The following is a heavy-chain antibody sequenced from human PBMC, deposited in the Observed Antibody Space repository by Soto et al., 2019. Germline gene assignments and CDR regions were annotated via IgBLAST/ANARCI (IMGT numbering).Heavy chain of an antibody. CDR2: ISSSSSNI. Sequence: EVQLVESGGGLVQPGGSLRLSCAASGFTFSTYSMSWVRQAPGKGLERVAYISSSSSNIYYADSVKGRFTISRDNAKNSLYLQVNSLRDEDSAVYYCARVVVPAAIQELDYWGQGTLVAVSS. V-gene: IGHV3-48*02. CDR1: GFTFSTYS. CDR3: ARVVVPAAIQELDY. D-gene: IGHD2-2*02. J-gene: IGHJ4*02.